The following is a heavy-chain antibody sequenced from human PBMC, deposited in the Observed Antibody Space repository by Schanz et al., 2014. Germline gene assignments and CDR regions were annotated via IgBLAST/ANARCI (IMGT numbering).Heavy chain of an antibody. V-gene: IGHV3-30*02. J-gene: IGHJ4*02. CDR2: LRSDGSRR. D-gene: IGHD3-10*01. Sequence: QVQLVESGGGVVQPGGSLRLSCEASGFTFKNFGMHWVRQAPGKGLEWLAFLRSDGSRRDYADSVKGRFTISRDNSRNPLSLQMSSLRPEDTAGYYCSKDPPRGVRTPIKPTLDYWGQGTRVTVS. CDR1: GFTFKNFG. CDR3: SKDPPRGVRTPIKPTLDY.